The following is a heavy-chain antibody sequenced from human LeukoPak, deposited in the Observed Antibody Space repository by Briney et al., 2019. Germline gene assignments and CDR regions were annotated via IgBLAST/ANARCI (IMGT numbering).Heavy chain of an antibody. CDR3: ARGPLGRWVTIDY. V-gene: IGHV4-59*01. CDR2: IYYSGST. CDR1: GGSISSYY. D-gene: IGHD4-23*01. Sequence: SETLSLTCTVSGGSISSYYWSWIRQPPGKGLEWIGYIYYSGSTNYNPSLKSRVTISVDTSKNQFSLKLSSVTAAGTAVYYCARGPLGRWVTIDYWGQGALVTVSS. J-gene: IGHJ4*02.